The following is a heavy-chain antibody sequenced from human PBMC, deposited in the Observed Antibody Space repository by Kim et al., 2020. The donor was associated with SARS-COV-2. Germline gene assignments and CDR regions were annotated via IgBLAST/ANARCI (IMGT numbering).Heavy chain of an antibody. CDR3: ARYSGDYGGYYYGMDV. D-gene: IGHD4-17*01. Sequence: ASVKVSCKASGYTFTSYDINWVRQATGQGLEWMGWMNPNSGNTGYAQKFQGRVTMTRNTSISTAYMELSSLRSEDTAVYYCARYSGDYGGYYYGMDVWGQGTTDTVSS. CDR1: GYTFTSYD. CDR2: MNPNSGNT. J-gene: IGHJ6*02. V-gene: IGHV1-8*01.